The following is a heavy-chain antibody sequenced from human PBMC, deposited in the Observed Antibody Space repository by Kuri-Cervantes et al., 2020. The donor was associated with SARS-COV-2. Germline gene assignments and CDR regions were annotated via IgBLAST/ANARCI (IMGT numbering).Heavy chain of an antibody. Sequence: GESLRISCTASGFTFGDYAMSWFRQAPGKGLEWVGFIRSKAYGGTTEYAASVKGRFTISRDDSKSIAYLQMNSLKTEDTAVYYCARDPIRHYYGSGSINYYYYYGMDVWGQGTTVTVSS. V-gene: IGHV3-49*03. CDR1: GFTFGDYA. CDR3: ARDPIRHYYGSGSINYYYYYGMDV. CDR2: IRSKAYGGTT. J-gene: IGHJ6*02. D-gene: IGHD3-10*01.